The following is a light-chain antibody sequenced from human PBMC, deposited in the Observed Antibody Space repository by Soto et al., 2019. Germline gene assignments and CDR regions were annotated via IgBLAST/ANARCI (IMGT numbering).Light chain of an antibody. CDR1: QSISSY. CDR3: QQSYSIPFT. V-gene: IGKV1-39*01. Sequence: DIQMTQSPSSLSASVGDRVTITCRASQSISSYLNWYQQKPGKAPKFLIYVASSLQSGVPSRFSGSGSGTDFTLTISSLQPEDFATYYCQQSYSIPFTFGPGTKVDVK. J-gene: IGKJ3*01. CDR2: VAS.